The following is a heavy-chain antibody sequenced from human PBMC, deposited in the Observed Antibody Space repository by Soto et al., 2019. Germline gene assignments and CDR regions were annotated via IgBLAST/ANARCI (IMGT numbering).Heavy chain of an antibody. CDR3: ARERYSSSWNDAFDI. J-gene: IGHJ3*02. CDR1: CASISSDGYY. CDR2: IYYSGST. D-gene: IGHD6-13*01. Sequence: SVTLSLSCPINCASISSDGYYWTLNSEHPGKGLEWIGYIYYSGSTYYNPSLKSRVTISVDTSKNQFSLKLSSVTAADTAVYYCARERYSSSWNDAFDIWGQGTMVT. V-gene: IGHV4-31*03.